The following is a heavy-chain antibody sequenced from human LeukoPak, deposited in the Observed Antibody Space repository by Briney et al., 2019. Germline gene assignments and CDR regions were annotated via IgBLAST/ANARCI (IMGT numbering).Heavy chain of an antibody. J-gene: IGHJ3*02. CDR1: GFTFSNYA. CDR3: AKGGGSYSGFDI. V-gene: IGHV3-23*01. D-gene: IGHD1-26*01. CDR2: ISGSGGST. Sequence: PGGSLRLSCAASGFTFSNYAMSWVRQAPGKGLEWVSAISGSGGSTHYADSLEGRLTISTDNSKNTLYLKMNSLRAEDTAVYYCAKGGGSYSGFDIWGHGTMVTVS.